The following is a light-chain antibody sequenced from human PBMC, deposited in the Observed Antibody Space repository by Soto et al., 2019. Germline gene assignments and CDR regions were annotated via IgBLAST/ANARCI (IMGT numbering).Light chain of an antibody. Sequence: DIVITQSPATLSVSPGERATLSCRASHDVGSNLAWYQQKPGQAPRLLIYGASTRATGIPARFSGSGSGTDFTLTISRLEPEDFAVYYCQQYGSSPGTFGQGTKVDIK. CDR2: GAS. CDR3: QQYGSSPGT. J-gene: IGKJ1*01. CDR1: HDVGSN. V-gene: IGKV3-15*01.